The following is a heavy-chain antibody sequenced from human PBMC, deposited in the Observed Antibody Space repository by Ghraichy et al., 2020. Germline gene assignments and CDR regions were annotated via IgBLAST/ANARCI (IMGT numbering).Heavy chain of an antibody. V-gene: IGHV3-15*01. CDR3: SHIGYCGGDCPPHAFDI. D-gene: IGHD2-21*01. J-gene: IGHJ3*02. CDR1: GLTFSDAW. Sequence: GGSLRLSCVVSGLTFSDAWMSWVRQAPGKGLEWVGRIIVKPDGGTTDYSAPVKGRFTISRDDSKNTLYLQMNSLKTEDTAVYFCSHIGYCGGDCPPHAFDIWGQGTMVTVSS. CDR2: IIVKPDGGTT.